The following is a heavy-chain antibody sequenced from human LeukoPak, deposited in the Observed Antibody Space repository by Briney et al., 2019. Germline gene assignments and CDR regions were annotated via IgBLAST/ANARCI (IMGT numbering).Heavy chain of an antibody. CDR3: ARTGGGPPYYYYYMDV. CDR1: GGSIDNYY. D-gene: IGHD7-27*01. J-gene: IGHJ6*03. CDR2: IYISGSI. Sequence: SETLSLTCSVSGGSIDNYYWSWIRQSAGKGLEWIGRIYISGSINYNPSLKSRVTMSLDTSKNQFSLKLSSVTAADTAVYYCARTGGGPPYYYYYMDVWGKGITVTVSS. V-gene: IGHV4-4*07.